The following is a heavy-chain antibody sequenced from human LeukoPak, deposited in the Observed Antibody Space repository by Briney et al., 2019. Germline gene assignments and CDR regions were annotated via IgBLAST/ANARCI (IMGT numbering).Heavy chain of an antibody. CDR3: ARGRGAGYDSEDY. J-gene: IGHJ4*02. CDR2: IYYSGST. Sequence: SETLSLTCTVSGGSINNYYWSWIRQPPGKGLEWIGYIYYSGSTNYNPSLKSRVTISVDTSKNQFSLKLSSVTAADTAVYYCARGRGAGYDSEDYWGQGTLVTVSS. D-gene: IGHD5-12*01. V-gene: IGHV4-59*01. CDR1: GGSINNYY.